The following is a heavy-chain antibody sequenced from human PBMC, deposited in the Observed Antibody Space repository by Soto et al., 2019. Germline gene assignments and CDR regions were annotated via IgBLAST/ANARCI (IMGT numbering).Heavy chain of an antibody. CDR2: INAGNGNT. D-gene: IGHD4-17*01. CDR3: ARDFVGYGDYYYYYYYMDV. V-gene: IGHV1-3*01. J-gene: IGHJ6*03. CDR1: GYTFTSYA. Sequence: ASGKVSCKASGYTFTSYAMHWVRQAPGQRLEWMGWINAGNGNTKYSQKFQGRVTITRDTSASTAYMELSSLRSEDTAVYYCARDFVGYGDYYYYYYYMDVWGKGTTVTVSS.